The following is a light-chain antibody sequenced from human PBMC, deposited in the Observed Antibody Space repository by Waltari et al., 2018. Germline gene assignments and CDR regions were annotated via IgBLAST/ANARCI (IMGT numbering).Light chain of an antibody. J-gene: IGLJ2*01. Sequence: SFVLTQPPSLSVSPGQTAKITCSADVLPKQFAYWYLQKPGQAPLLLIHKDPPRPSRVPGRFSGSNSGTTVTLTISGVQAEDEADYYCQSADKTGSHVVFGGGTKLTVL. CDR1: VLPKQF. CDR2: KDP. V-gene: IGLV3-25*03. CDR3: QSADKTGSHVV.